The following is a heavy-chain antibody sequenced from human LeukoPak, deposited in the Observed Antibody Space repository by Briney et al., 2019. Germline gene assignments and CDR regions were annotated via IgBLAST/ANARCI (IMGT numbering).Heavy chain of an antibody. CDR3: ARDQVDYYGSYYYFDY. CDR1: GFTVSSNY. J-gene: IGHJ4*02. V-gene: IGHV3-66*01. CDR2: IYSGGST. D-gene: IGHD3-10*01. Sequence: GGSLRLSCAASGFTVSSNYMSWVRQAPGKGLEWVSVIYSGGSTYYADSVEGRFTISRDNSKNTLYLQMNSLRAEDTAVYYCARDQVDYYGSYYYFDYWGQGTLVTVSS.